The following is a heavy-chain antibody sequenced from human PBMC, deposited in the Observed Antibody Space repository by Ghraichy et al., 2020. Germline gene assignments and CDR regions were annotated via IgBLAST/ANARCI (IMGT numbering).Heavy chain of an antibody. CDR2: IYYSGST. Sequence: SETLSLTCTVSGGSISSSSYYWGWIRQPPGKGLEWIGSIYYSGSTYYNPSLKSRVTISVDTSKNQFSLKLSSVTAADTAVYYCARHGTAMVTFSYYGMDVWGQGTTVTVSS. CDR3: ARHGTAMVTFSYYGMDV. CDR1: GGSISSSSYY. J-gene: IGHJ6*02. D-gene: IGHD5-18*01. V-gene: IGHV4-39*01.